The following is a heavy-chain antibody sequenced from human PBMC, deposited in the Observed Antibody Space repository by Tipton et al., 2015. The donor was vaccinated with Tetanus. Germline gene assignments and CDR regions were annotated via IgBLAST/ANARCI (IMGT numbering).Heavy chain of an antibody. CDR3: ARHQGGYFTPFDY. CDR1: GASIRSGTFY. J-gene: IGHJ4*02. CDR2: IYESGDA. Sequence: TLSLTCTVSGASIRSGTFYCGWILQPPEKVLERIGRIYESGDAYYIPSLKSRVTISVDTSTNQFSLTLNSMAAADTGVYYCARHQGGYFTPFDYWGQGKLVTVSS. D-gene: IGHD3-3*01. V-gene: IGHV4-39*01.